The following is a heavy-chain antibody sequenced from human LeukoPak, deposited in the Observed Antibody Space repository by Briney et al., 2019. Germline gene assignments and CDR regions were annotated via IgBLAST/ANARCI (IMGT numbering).Heavy chain of an antibody. CDR1: GFTFSGSA. V-gene: IGHV3-23*01. Sequence: GGSLRLSCAASGFTFSGSAMSWVRQAPGKGLEWVSGISGGGGSTYYADSVKGRFTISRDNSKNTLYLQMNSLRAEDTAVYYCAKDRHYGNSPVDYWGRGTLVTVSS. CDR2: ISGGGGST. D-gene: IGHD4-11*01. J-gene: IGHJ4*02. CDR3: AKDRHYGNSPVDY.